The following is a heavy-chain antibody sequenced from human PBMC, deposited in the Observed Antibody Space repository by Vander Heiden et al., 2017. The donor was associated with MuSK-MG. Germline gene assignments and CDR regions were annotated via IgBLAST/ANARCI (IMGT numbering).Heavy chain of an antibody. D-gene: IGHD5-12*01. CDR1: GFTFSGSG. Sequence: EVQLVESGGGLVQPGGSLKLSCAASGFTFSGSGMHGVRQASGKGLEWVGRIRSKANGYATAYAASVKGRFTISRDDSKNTAYLQMNSLKTEDTAVYYCTRQTSGYEHDYWGQGTLVTVSS. J-gene: IGHJ4*02. V-gene: IGHV3-73*01. CDR3: TRQTSGYEHDY. CDR2: IRSKANGYAT.